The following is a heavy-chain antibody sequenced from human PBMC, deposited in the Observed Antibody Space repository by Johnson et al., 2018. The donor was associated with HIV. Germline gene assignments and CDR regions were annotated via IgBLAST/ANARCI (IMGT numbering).Heavy chain of an antibody. D-gene: IGHD2-21*02. Sequence: QVQLVESGGGLVQPGRSLRLSCAASGFTFSSYAMHWVRQAPGKGLEWVAVISYDGSNKYYADSVKGRFTISRDNSKNTRYLQMRRLRAEDTAVYYWAKDLVVTAPGAFDIWGQGTMVTVSS. CDR3: AKDLVVTAPGAFDI. J-gene: IGHJ3*02. CDR2: ISYDGSNK. V-gene: IGHV3-30*04. CDR1: GFTFSSYA.